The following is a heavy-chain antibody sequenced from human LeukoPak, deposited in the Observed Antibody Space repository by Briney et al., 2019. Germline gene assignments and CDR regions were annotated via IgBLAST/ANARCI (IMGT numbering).Heavy chain of an antibody. CDR2: ISGSGEAI. CDR3: ARAYGSGSLDY. J-gene: IGHJ4*02. V-gene: IGHV3-48*01. D-gene: IGHD2-15*01. CDR1: GFSFTTHN. Sequence: GGSLRLSCAASGFSFTTHNMNWVRQAPGKGLEWISYISGSGEAIFYADSVQGRFTISRDNAKNSIYLQMNTLRAEDTAVYYCARAYGSGSLDYGGQGTLVTVSS.